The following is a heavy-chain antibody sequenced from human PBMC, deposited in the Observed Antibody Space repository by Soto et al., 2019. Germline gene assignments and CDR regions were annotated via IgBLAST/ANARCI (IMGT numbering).Heavy chain of an antibody. J-gene: IGHJ3*01. CDR3: ARWELRIRNAFDL. Sequence: PSETLSLTCSVSGAYVRSYYWSWIRQPPGKGLEWIGEINHSGSTNYNPSLKSRVTMSVDTSKNQFSLKLSSVTAADTAVYSCARWELRIRNAFDLWGQGTMVTVSS. D-gene: IGHD1-7*01. CDR1: GAYVRSYY. CDR2: INHSGST. V-gene: IGHV4-34*10.